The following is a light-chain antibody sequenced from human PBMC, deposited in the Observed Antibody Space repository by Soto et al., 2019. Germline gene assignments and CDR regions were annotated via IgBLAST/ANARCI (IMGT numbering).Light chain of an antibody. V-gene: IGKV1-5*01. CDR3: QQYNTYSEA. J-gene: IGKJ1*01. CDR1: QNVNNW. Sequence: DIQMTQFPSALSASVGDRVTITCRASQNVNNWLAWYQHKPGKAPQLLIYDASVLETGVPSRFSGSGSGTEFTLAISGLQSGDFATYSCQQYNTYSEAFGQGTKV. CDR2: DAS.